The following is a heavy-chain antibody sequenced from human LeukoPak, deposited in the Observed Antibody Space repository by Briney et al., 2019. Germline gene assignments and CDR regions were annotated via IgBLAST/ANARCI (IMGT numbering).Heavy chain of an antibody. V-gene: IGHV4-59*01. J-gene: IGHJ5*02. CDR3: ARGPIRTWFDP. Sequence: SETLSLTCTVSGGSISSYYWSWIRQPPGKGLEWIGYIYYSGSTNYNPSLKSRVTISADTSKNQFSLKLSSVTAADTAVYYCARGPIRTWFDPWGQGTLVTVSS. CDR1: GGSISSYY. D-gene: IGHD3-10*01. CDR2: IYYSGST.